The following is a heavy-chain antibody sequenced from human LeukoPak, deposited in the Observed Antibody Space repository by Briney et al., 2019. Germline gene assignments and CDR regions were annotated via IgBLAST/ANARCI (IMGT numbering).Heavy chain of an antibody. J-gene: IGHJ5*02. Sequence: SQTLSLTCTVSGGSISSGGYYWSWIRRHPGKGLEWIGYIYYSGSTYYNPSLKSRVTISVDTSKNQFSLKLSSVTAADTAVYYCARSLYYDFWSGYPNPNWFDPWGQGTLVTVSS. V-gene: IGHV4-31*03. CDR3: ARSLYYDFWSGYPNPNWFDP. D-gene: IGHD3-3*01. CDR2: IYYSGST. CDR1: GGSISSGGYY.